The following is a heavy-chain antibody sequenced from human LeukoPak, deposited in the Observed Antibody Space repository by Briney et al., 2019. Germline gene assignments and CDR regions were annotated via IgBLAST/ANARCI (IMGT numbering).Heavy chain of an antibody. V-gene: IGHV4-59*01. Sequence: SETLSLTCTVSGGSISSYYWSWLRQPPGKGLEWIGYIYYSGSTNYNPSLKSRVTISVDTSKNQFSLKLSSVTAADTAVYYCAREDDTAMAYFDYWGQGTLVTVSS. CDR3: AREDDTAMAYFDY. CDR1: GGSISSYY. D-gene: IGHD5-18*01. J-gene: IGHJ4*02. CDR2: IYYSGST.